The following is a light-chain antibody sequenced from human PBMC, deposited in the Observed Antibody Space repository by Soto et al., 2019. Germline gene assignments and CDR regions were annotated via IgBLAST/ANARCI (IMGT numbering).Light chain of an antibody. J-gene: IGKJ2*01. V-gene: IGKV1-33*01. CDR1: QSIGIY. CDR2: DAS. Sequence: DIQMTQSPSSLSASVGDRVTITCRASQSIGIYLNWYQQKPGQAPKLLIFDASNLETGVSSRFSGSGSGTDFTFTISSLQPDDIATYYCLQYDVLPYTFGPGTKLEIK. CDR3: LQYDVLPYT.